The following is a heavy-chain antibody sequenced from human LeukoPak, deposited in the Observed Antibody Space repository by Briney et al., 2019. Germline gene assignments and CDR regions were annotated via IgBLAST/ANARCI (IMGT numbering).Heavy chain of an antibody. CDR2: IYYSGST. Sequence: LRLSCAASGFTVSSNYMSWVRQHPGKGLEWIGYIYYSGSTYYNPSLKSRATISVDTSKNQFSLKLSSVTAADTAVYYCARDGDYGVNDAFDIWGQGTMVTVSS. D-gene: IGHD4-17*01. CDR1: GFTVSSNY. V-gene: IGHV4-31*02. J-gene: IGHJ3*02. CDR3: ARDGDYGVNDAFDI.